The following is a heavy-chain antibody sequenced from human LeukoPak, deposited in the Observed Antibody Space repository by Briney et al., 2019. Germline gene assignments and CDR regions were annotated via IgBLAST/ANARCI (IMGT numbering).Heavy chain of an antibody. D-gene: IGHD3-10*01. CDR3: ANGGARGMYYFDY. J-gene: IGHJ4*02. Sequence: GGSLRLSCAASGFTFNNYAMSWVRQAPGKGLEWVSVITSGGSGTYYAGSVRGRYTTSRDNSKSILYLQMSSLRAEDTAVYYCANGGARGMYYFDYWGQGALVTVSS. V-gene: IGHV3-23*01. CDR1: GFTFNNYA. CDR2: ITSGGSGT.